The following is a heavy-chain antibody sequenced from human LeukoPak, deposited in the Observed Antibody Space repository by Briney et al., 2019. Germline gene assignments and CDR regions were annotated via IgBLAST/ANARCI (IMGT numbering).Heavy chain of an antibody. CDR2: MNPNSGNT. V-gene: IGHV1-8*01. Sequence: ASVKVSCKASGYTFTSYDINWVRQATGQGLEWMGWMNPNSGNTGYAQKFQGRVTMTRNTSISTGYMELSSLRSEDTAVYYCARGQQWLAEIDYWGQGTLVTVSS. CDR3: ARGQQWLAEIDY. CDR1: GYTFTSYD. D-gene: IGHD6-19*01. J-gene: IGHJ4*02.